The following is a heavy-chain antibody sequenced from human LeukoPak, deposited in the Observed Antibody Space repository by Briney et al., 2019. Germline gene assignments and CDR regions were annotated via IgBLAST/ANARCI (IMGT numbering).Heavy chain of an antibody. CDR2: IYYSGST. J-gene: IGHJ4*02. CDR1: GGSISSSSYY. D-gene: IGHD1-26*01. CDR3: ARVVVRATGDY. V-gene: IGHV4-39*01. Sequence: SETLSLTCTVSGGSISSSSYYWGWIRQPPGKGLEWIGSIYYSGSTYYNPSLKSRVTISVDTSKNQFSLKLSSVTAADTAVYYCARVVVRATGDYWGQGTLVTVSS.